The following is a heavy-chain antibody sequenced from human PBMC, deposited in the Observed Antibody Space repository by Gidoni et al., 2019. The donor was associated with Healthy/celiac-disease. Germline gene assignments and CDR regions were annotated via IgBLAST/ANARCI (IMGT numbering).Heavy chain of an antibody. CDR1: GYTFTSYA. CDR2: INAGNGNT. CDR3: ARVAVGATHAVSYYYGMDV. V-gene: IGHV1-3*01. D-gene: IGHD1-26*01. J-gene: IGHJ6*02. Sequence: QVQLVQSGAEVQKPGASVKVSCKASGYTFTSYAMHWVRQAPGQRLEWMGWINAGNGNTRYSQKFQGRVTITRDTSASTAYMELSSLRSEDTAVYYCARVAVGATHAVSYYYGMDVWGQGTTVTVSS.